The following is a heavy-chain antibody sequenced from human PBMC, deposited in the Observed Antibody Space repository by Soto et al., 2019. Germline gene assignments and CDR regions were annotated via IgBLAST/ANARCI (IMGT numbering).Heavy chain of an antibody. D-gene: IGHD3-3*01. CDR1: GGSFSVYY. CDR3: ERGGMVFRFFEWLGHRPRQEHTWFDP. J-gene: IGHJ5*02. CDR2: INHSGST. V-gene: IGHV4-34*01. Sequence: SETLSLTCAVYGGSFSVYYWSWIRQPPGKGLEWIGEINHSGSTNYNPSLKSRVTISVDTSKNQFSLKLSSVTAADTAVYYCERGGMVFRFFEWLGHRPRQEHTWFDPWGQGTLVTVSS.